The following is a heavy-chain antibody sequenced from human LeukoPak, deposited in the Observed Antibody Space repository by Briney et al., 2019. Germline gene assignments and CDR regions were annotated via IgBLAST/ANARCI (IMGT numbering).Heavy chain of an antibody. CDR3: AREYSGKYP. V-gene: IGHV3-49*03. J-gene: IGHJ5*02. D-gene: IGHD1-26*01. Sequence: PGGSLRLSCTGSGFTFGDYAMTWFRQAPGKGLEWVGFIRSKGYGGTTEYAASVKGRFTISRDDSKSIAYLQMNSLKTEDTAVYYCAREYSGKYPWGQGTLFTVSS. CDR1: GFTFGDYA. CDR2: IRSKGYGGTT.